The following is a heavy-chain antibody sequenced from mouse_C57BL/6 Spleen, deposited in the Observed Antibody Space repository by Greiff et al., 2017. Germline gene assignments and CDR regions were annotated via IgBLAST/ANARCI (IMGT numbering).Heavy chain of an antibody. J-gene: IGHJ4*01. D-gene: IGHD2-3*01. CDR1: GYTFTSYG. Sequence: VQLQQSGAELARPGASVKLSCKASGYTFTSYGISWVKQRPGQGLEWIGEIYPRSGNTYYTEKFKGKATLTVDKSSSTAYMELRSLTSEDSAVSVCARYDGYYGVVDYAMDYWGQGTSVTVSS. CDR3: ARYDGYYGVVDYAMDY. CDR2: IYPRSGNT. V-gene: IGHV1-81*01.